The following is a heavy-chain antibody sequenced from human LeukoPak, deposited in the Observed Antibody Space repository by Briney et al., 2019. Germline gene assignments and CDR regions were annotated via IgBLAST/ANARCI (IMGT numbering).Heavy chain of an antibody. CDR2: IYSTGST. CDR3: ARGQGTVTTH. CDR1: GDSISGYY. D-gene: IGHD4-17*01. J-gene: IGHJ4*02. V-gene: IGHV4-4*07. Sequence: SETLSLTCTVSGDSISGYYWSWIRQPAGKGLEWIGRIYSTGSTNYNPSLKSRVTISLDTSENQFSLKLSSVTAADTAVYYCARGQGTVTTHWGQGTLVTVSS.